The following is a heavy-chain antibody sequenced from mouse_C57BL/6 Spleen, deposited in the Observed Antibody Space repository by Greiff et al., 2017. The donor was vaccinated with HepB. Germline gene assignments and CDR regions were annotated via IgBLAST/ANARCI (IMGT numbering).Heavy chain of an antibody. CDR1: GYTFTSYW. D-gene: IGHD2-4*01. CDR3: ARWDYDEVYYAMTT. CDR2: IHPNSGST. Sequence: VQLQQPGAELVKPGASVKLSCKASGYTFTSYWMHWVKQRPGQGLEWIGMIHPNSGSTNYNEKFKSKATLTVDKSSSTAYMQLSSLTSEDSAVYYCARWDYDEVYYAMTTGVKEPQSPSPQ. J-gene: IGHJ4*01. V-gene: IGHV1-64*01.